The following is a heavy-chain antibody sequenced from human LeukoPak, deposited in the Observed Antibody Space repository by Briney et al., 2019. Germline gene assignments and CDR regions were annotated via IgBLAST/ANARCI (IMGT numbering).Heavy chain of an antibody. CDR3: ARGAPGY. Sequence: SETLSLTCALYGGSFSDYPWTWIRQPPGKGLEWIGQIKHGEGTKYSPSLNSRVTMSLDTSKNQFSLKMTSVTAADTATYYCARGAPGYWGQGTLVTVSS. V-gene: IGHV4-34*01. CDR1: GGSFSDYP. J-gene: IGHJ4*02. CDR2: IKHGEGT.